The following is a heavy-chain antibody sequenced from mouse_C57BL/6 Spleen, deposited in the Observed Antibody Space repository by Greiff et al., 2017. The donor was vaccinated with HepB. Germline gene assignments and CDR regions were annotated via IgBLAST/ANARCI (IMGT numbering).Heavy chain of an antibody. CDR2: ISNLAYSI. CDR3: ARLGDSYYFDY. CDR1: GFTFSDYG. D-gene: IGHD3-1*01. V-gene: IGHV5-15*01. Sequence: EVQRVESGGGLVQPGGSLKLSCAASGFTFSDYGMAWVRQAPRKGPEWVAFISNLAYSIYYADTVTGRFTISRENAKNTLYLEMSSLRSEDTAMYYCARLGDSYYFDYWGQGTTLTVSS. J-gene: IGHJ2*01.